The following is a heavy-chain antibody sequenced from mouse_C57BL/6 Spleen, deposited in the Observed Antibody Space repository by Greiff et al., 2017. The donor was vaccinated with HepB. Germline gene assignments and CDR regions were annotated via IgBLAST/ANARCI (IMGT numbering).Heavy chain of an antibody. Sequence: EVQLQESGPGLVKPSQSLSLTCSVTGYSITSGYYWNWIRQFPGNKLEWMGYISYDGSNNYNPSLKNRISITRDTSKNQFFLKLNSVTTEDTATYYCARDRRRGAMDYWGQGTSVTVSS. CDR3: ARDRRRGAMDY. CDR2: ISYDGSN. J-gene: IGHJ4*01. D-gene: IGHD2-12*01. V-gene: IGHV3-6*01. CDR1: GYSITSGYY.